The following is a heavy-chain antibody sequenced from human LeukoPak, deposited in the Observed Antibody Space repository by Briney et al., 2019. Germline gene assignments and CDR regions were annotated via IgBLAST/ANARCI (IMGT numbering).Heavy chain of an antibody. D-gene: IGHD3-3*01. CDR1: GFTFSSYA. Sequence: GGSLRLSCAASGFTFSSYAMSWVRQAPGKGLEWVSAISGSGGSTYYADSVKGRFTISRDNSKNSLYLQMNSLRAEDTAVYYCAKVPFGVVIMGYFDYWGQGTLVTVSS. V-gene: IGHV3-23*01. CDR2: ISGSGGST. J-gene: IGHJ4*02. CDR3: AKVPFGVVIMGYFDY.